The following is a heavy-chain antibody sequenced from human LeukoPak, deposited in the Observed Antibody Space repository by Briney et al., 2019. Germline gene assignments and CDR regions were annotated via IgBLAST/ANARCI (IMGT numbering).Heavy chain of an antibody. Sequence: GSLRLSCAASGFIFSNAWMNWVRQPPGKGLEWIGSIYYSGSTYYNPSLKSRVTISVDTSKNQFSLKLSSVTAADTAVYYCASLPPVYYRDSWGQGTLVTVSS. D-gene: IGHD3-10*01. J-gene: IGHJ5*01. CDR3: ASLPPVYYRDS. CDR2: IYYSGST. V-gene: IGHV4-39*01. CDR1: GFIFSNAW.